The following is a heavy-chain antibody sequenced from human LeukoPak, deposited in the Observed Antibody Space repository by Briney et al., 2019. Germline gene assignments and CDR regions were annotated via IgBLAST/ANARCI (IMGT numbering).Heavy chain of an antibody. Sequence: SETLSLTCTVSGGSISSSSYYWGWIRQPPGKGLEGIGSIYYSGSTYYNPSLKSRVTISVDTSKNQFSLKLSSVTAADTAVYYCARLTSGSYYLDWGQGTLVTVSS. V-gene: IGHV4-39*01. CDR1: GGSISSSSYY. D-gene: IGHD3-10*01. CDR3: ARLTSGSYYLD. J-gene: IGHJ4*02. CDR2: IYYSGST.